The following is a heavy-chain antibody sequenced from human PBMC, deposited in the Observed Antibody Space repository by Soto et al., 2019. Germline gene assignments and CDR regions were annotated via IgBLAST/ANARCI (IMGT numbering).Heavy chain of an antibody. J-gene: IGHJ6*02. CDR2: IIPIFGTA. CDR3: ARVGDYDILTGRSYYYYYGMDV. Sequence: GASVKVSCKASGGTFSSYAISWVRQAPGQGLEWMGGIIPIFGTANYAQKFQGRVTITADESTSTAYMEPSSLRSEDTAVYYCARVGDYDILTGRSYYYYYGMDVCGQGTTVTVTS. CDR1: GGTFSSYA. D-gene: IGHD3-9*01. V-gene: IGHV1-69*13.